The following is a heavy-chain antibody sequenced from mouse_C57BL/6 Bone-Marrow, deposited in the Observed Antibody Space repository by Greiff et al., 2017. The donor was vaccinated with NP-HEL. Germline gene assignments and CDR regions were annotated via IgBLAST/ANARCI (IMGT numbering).Heavy chain of an antibody. Sequence: VKLVESGAELARPGASVKLSCKASGYTFTSYGISWVKQRTGQGLEWIGEIYPRSGNTYYNEKFKGKATLTADKSSSTAYMELRSLTSEDSAVYFCVPFYYGSGYAMDYWGQGTSVTVSS. D-gene: IGHD1-1*01. V-gene: IGHV1-81*01. CDR2: IYPRSGNT. J-gene: IGHJ4*01. CDR3: VPFYYGSGYAMDY. CDR1: GYTFTSYG.